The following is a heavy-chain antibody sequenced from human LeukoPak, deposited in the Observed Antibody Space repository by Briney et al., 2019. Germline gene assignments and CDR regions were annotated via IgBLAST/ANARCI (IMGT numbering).Heavy chain of an antibody. D-gene: IGHD4-11*01. CDR1: GFTFGDYA. CDR2: IRSKPYGGTT. CDR3: TSSPNEYSDYGDRYFDL. J-gene: IGHJ2*01. V-gene: IGHV3-49*04. Sequence: GGSLRLSCTASGFTFGDYAMSWVRQAPGKGLEWVGFIRSKPYGGTTEYAASVKGRFTISRDDSKSIAYLQMNSLKTEDTGVYYCTSSPNEYSDYGDRYFDLWGRGTLVTVSS.